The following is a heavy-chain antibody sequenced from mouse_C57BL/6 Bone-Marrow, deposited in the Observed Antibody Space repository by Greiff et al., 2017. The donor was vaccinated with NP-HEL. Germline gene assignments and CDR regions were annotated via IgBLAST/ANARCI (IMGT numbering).Heavy chain of an antibody. D-gene: IGHD2-9*01. Sequence: QVQLKEPGTELVKPGASVKLSCKASGYTFTSYWMHWVKQRPGQGLEWIGNINPSNGGTNYNEKFKSKATLTVDKSSSTAYMQLSSLTSEDSAVYYCARPSMVTRTDDFDYWGQGTTLTVSS. CDR1: GYTFTSYW. CDR3: ARPSMVTRTDDFDY. CDR2: INPSNGGT. V-gene: IGHV1-53*01. J-gene: IGHJ2*01.